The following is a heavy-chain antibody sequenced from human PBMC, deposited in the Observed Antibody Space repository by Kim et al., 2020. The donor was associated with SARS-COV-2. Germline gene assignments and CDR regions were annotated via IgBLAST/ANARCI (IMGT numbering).Heavy chain of an antibody. CDR3: ARFGSDFWSGYYTGDYYYYYGMDV. CDR2: INPNSGGT. J-gene: IGHJ6*02. D-gene: IGHD3-3*01. CDR1: GYTFTGYY. V-gene: IGHV1-2*04. Sequence: ASVKVSCKASGYTFTGYYMHWVRQAPGQGLEWMGWINPNSGGTNYAQKFQGWVTMTRDTSISTAYMELSRLRSDDTAVYYCARFGSDFWSGYYTGDYYYYYGMDVWGQGTTVTVSS.